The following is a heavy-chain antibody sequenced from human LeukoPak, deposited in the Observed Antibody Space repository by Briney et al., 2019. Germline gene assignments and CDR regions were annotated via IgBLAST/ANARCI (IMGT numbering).Heavy chain of an antibody. CDR3: VKAGKTWAEPGDFDS. CDR1: VFTFSSYG. Sequence: GGSLRLSCVASVFTFSSYGMHWVRQAPGKGLEWVAVIWYDGSNKYYTDSVKGRFTVSRDNSKNTLYLQMNSLRPDDTAVYQLVKAGKTWAEPGDFDSWGQGSLVTVSS. J-gene: IGHJ4*02. D-gene: IGHD1-26*01. V-gene: IGHV3-30*02. CDR2: IWYDGSNK.